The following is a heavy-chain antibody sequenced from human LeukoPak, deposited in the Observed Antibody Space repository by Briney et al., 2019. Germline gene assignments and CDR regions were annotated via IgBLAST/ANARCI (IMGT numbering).Heavy chain of an antibody. D-gene: IGHD2-8*01. V-gene: IGHV3-11*01. Sequence: GGSLRLSCVVSGFSFSDSYMTWLRQTPGKGLESLAYISPSSHDIYYVDSVKGRFTISRDNARTSLYLQMNSLGPDDTALYYCSTDPRLLTYWGHGTLVTVSS. CDR2: ISPSSHDI. CDR3: STDPRLLTY. CDR1: GFSFSDSY. J-gene: IGHJ4*01.